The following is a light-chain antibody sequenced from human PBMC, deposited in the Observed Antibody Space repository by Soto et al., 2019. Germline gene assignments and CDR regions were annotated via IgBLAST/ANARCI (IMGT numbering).Light chain of an antibody. J-gene: IGKJ1*01. CDR1: QSLSGN. Sequence: EIVMTQSPATLSVSPGDRATLSCRASQSLSGNLAWYQQKPGQAPRLLFYRASTRATGVPARFSASGSGTEFTLTISSLHSEDSAVYYCQQYNNWPPWTFGQGTKVEIK. CDR2: RAS. CDR3: QQYNNWPPWT. V-gene: IGKV3-15*01.